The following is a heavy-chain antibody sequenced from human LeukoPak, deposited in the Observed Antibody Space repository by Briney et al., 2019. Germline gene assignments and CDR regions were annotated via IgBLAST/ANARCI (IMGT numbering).Heavy chain of an antibody. V-gene: IGHV1-46*01. CDR3: ATARRLEGYCSSITCLVPYNWLDP. J-gene: IGHJ5*02. CDR1: GYTFISHY. Sequence: ASVKVSCKASGYTFISHYMHWVRQAPGQGLEWMGIINPSGGSTSYAQKFQGRVTMTRDTSTSTVYMDLRSLRSEDTAVYYCATARRLEGYCSSITCLVPYNWLDPWGQGTLVTVSS. D-gene: IGHD2-2*01. CDR2: INPSGGST.